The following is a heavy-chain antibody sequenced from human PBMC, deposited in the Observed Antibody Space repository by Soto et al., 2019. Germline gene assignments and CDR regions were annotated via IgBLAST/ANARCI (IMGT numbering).Heavy chain of an antibody. CDR2: ISGSGGST. J-gene: IGHJ5*02. V-gene: IGHV3-23*01. D-gene: IGHD6-19*01. Sequence: GGSLRLSCASSGFTFSSYAMSLVRQAPGKGLEWVSAISGSGGSTYYADSVKGRFTISRDNSKNTLYLQMNSLRAEDTAVYYCAKVAAVAGTNWFDPWGQGTLVTVS. CDR1: GFTFSSYA. CDR3: AKVAAVAGTNWFDP.